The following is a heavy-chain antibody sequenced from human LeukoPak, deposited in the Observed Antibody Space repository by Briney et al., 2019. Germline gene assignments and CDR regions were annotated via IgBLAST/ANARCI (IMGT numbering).Heavy chain of an antibody. CDR1: GYTFNGYY. CDR2: INPNSGST. V-gene: IGHV1-2*02. CDR3: ARVYSPTVTTGVDY. D-gene: IGHD4-17*01. Sequence: RASVKVSCKASGYTFNGYYMHWVRQAPGQGLKWMGWINPNSGSTNYAQKLQGRVTMTTDTSTSTAYMELRSLRSDDTAVYYCARVYSPTVTTGVDYWGQGPLVTVSS. J-gene: IGHJ4*02.